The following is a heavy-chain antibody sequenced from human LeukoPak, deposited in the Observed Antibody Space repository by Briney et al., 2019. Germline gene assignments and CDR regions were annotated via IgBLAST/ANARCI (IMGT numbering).Heavy chain of an antibody. V-gene: IGHV1-8*01. CDR3: ARVPRRGERFDP. J-gene: IGHJ5*02. CDR2: MNPISGDT. CDR1: GYTFTSYD. Sequence: ASVKVSCKASGYTFTSYDDNWVRQATGQGLEWMGWMNPISGDTGYALKFQGRVTMSRNTSISTAYMELGSLRSEDTAVYYCARVPRRGERFDPWGQGTLVTVSS. D-gene: IGHD3-10*01.